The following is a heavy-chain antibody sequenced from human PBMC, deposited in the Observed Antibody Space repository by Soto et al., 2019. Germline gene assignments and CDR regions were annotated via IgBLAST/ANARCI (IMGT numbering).Heavy chain of an antibody. CDR2: FRDTGDKT. V-gene: IGHV3-23*01. CDR1: GFSFSSYA. CDR3: AKGPDPGAFDI. J-gene: IGHJ3*02. D-gene: IGHD3-10*01. Sequence: EVQLLESGGGLVQPGGSLRLSCAASGFSFSSYAISWVRQAPGRGLEWVSTFRDTGDKTYYADSVKGRFTVSRDISQNTLYLQMNGLSPDDTARYYCAKGPDPGAFDIWGQGTMVTVSS.